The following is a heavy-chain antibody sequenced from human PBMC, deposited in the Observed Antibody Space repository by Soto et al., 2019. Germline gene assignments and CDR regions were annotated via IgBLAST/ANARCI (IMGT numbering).Heavy chain of an antibody. V-gene: IGHV3-21*06. J-gene: IGHJ6*02. Sequence: ESGGGLVTPGGSLRLSCAASGFIFSSHNMNWVRQAPGKGLEWVSSITGSSSYIFYADSVKGRFTISRDNAKNTVYLQVNSLRAEDTGVYYCARLVASETGYGMDVWGQGTTVTVSS. CDR2: ITGSSSYI. D-gene: IGHD3-9*01. CDR3: ARLVASETGYGMDV. CDR1: GFIFSSHN.